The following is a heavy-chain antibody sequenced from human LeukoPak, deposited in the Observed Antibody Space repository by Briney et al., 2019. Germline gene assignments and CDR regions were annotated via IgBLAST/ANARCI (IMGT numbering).Heavy chain of an antibody. CDR3: AIEYMVRGVIKNDY. D-gene: IGHD3-10*01. Sequence: GGSLRLSCAASGFTFSSYSMNWVRQAPGKGPEWVSSISSSSSYIYYADSVKGRFTISRDNAKNPLYLQMNSLRAEDTAVYYCAIEYMVRGVIKNDYWGQGTLVTVSS. CDR1: GFTFSSYS. J-gene: IGHJ4*02. CDR2: ISSSSSYI. V-gene: IGHV3-21*01.